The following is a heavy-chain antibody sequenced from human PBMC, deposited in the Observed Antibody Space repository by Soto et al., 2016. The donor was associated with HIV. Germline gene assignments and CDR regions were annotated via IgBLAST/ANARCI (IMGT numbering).Heavy chain of an antibody. V-gene: IGHV3-66*01. J-gene: IGHJ6*02. D-gene: IGHD2-15*01. CDR1: GFTVSNDY. CDR3: ARDKYIAYGMDV. Sequence: EMRLVESGGGLVQPGGSLRLSCAASGFTVSNDYMNWVRQAPGKGLEWVSIIHTGGTTYYADTVKGRFTISRDGYRNTVYLQMNSLRAEDTAVYYCARDKYIAYGMDVWGQGTTVIVSS. CDR2: IHTGGTT.